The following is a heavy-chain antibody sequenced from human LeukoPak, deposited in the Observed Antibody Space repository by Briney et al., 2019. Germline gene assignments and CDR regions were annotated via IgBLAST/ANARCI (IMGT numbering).Heavy chain of an antibody. CDR2: IKQDGGEK. V-gene: IGHV3-7*03. J-gene: IGHJ6*02. CDR3: ARGRGLDV. Sequence: SGGSLRLSCAASGFTSSSNWMTWVRQAPGKGLEWVANIKQDGGEKYYVDSVKGRYTISRDNAKNSLYLQMNGLRAEDTAVYYCARGRGLDVWGQGTTVTVSS. CDR1: GFTSSSNW.